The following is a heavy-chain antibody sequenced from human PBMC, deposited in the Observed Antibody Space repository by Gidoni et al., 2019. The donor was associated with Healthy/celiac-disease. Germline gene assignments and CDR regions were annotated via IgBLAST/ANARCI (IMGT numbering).Heavy chain of an antibody. V-gene: IGHV4-34*01. D-gene: IGHD6-25*01. Sequence: QVQLQQWGAGLLKPSETLSLTCAVYDGSFSGYYWSWIRQPPGKGLEWIGEINHSGSTNYNPSLKSRVTISVDTSKNQFSLKLSSVTAADTAVYYCARGAGYSSGSLFDPWGQGTLVTVSS. CDR3: ARGAGYSSGSLFDP. J-gene: IGHJ5*02. CDR2: INHSGST. CDR1: DGSFSGYY.